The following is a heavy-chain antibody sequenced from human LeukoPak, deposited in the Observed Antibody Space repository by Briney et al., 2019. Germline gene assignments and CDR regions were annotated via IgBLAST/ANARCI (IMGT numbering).Heavy chain of an antibody. V-gene: IGHV4-59*01. CDR2: IYYSGST. J-gene: IGHJ4*02. CDR1: GGSINSYY. Sequence: SETLSLTCTVSGGSINSYYWSWIRQPPGKGLEWIGSIYYSGSTKYNPSLKSRVTISVDTSKNQFSLKLSSVTAEDTAVYYCARVRCISTSCPIGYWGQGTLVTVSS. D-gene: IGHD2-2*01. CDR3: ARVRCISTSCPIGY.